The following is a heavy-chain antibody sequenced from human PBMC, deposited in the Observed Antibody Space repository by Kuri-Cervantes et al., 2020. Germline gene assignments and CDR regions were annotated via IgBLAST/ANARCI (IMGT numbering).Heavy chain of an antibody. CDR1: GFIISDHY. J-gene: IGHJ4*02. CDR3: AKDRGHPGIAVAGPIYYFDY. Sequence: GGSLRLSCVASGFIISDHYMSWIRQAPGKGLEWVSSISSSSSYIYYADSVKGRFTISRDNAKNSLYLQMNSLRAEDTAVYYCAKDRGHPGIAVAGPIYYFDYWGQGTLVTVSS. CDR2: ISSSSSYI. D-gene: IGHD6-19*01. V-gene: IGHV3-11*04.